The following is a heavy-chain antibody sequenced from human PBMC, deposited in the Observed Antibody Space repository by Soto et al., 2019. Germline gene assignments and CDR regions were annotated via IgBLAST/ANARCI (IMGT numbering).Heavy chain of an antibody. V-gene: IGHV3-30-3*01. CDR3: ARDIDSSWYYFDY. CDR1: GFTFSSYA. CDR2: ISYDGSNK. D-gene: IGHD6-13*01. J-gene: IGHJ4*02. Sequence: GGSLRLSCAASGFTFSSYAMHWVRQAPGKGLEWVAVISYDGSNKYYADSVKGRFTISRDNSKNTLYLQMNSLRAEDTAVYYCARDIDSSWYYFDYWGQGTLVTVSS.